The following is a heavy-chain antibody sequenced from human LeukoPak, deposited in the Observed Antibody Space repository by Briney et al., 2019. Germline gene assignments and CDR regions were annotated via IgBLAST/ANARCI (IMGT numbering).Heavy chain of an antibody. CDR3: ARFRNGDLYYGMDI. CDR1: GFTVSSNY. Sequence: PGGSLRLSCAASGFTVSSNYMSWVRQAPGKGLEWVSDIYSGDTTYYADSVKGRFTISRDNSKNTLYLQMNSLRAEDTAVYYCARFRNGDLYYGMDIWGQGTTVTVSS. D-gene: IGHD4-17*01. V-gene: IGHV3-53*01. CDR2: IYSGDTT. J-gene: IGHJ6*02.